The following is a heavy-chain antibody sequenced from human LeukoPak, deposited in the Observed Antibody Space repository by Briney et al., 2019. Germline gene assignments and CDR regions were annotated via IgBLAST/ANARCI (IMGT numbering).Heavy chain of an antibody. CDR2: IKQGGSEK. V-gene: IGHV3-7*01. Sequence: PGGSLRLSCAASGFTFSSYWMSWVRQAPGKGLEWVANIKQGGSEKYYVDSVKGRFTISRDNAKNSLYLQMNSLRAEDTAVYYCARANYDFWSAPMDVWGQGTTVTVSS. CDR1: GFTFSSYW. J-gene: IGHJ6*02. CDR3: ARANYDFWSAPMDV. D-gene: IGHD3-3*01.